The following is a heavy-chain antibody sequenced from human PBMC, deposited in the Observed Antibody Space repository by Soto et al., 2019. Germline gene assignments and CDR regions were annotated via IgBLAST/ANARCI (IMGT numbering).Heavy chain of an antibody. Sequence: GGSLRLSCTASGFTFGDYAMSWVRQAPGKGLEWVGFIRSKAYGGTTEYAASVKGRFTISRDDSKSIAYLQMNSLKTEDTAVYYCTRERGDQTGDIGTDYGGQGTLVTVSS. CDR2: IRSKAYGGTT. J-gene: IGHJ4*02. CDR1: GFTFGDYA. V-gene: IGHV3-49*04. D-gene: IGHD7-27*01. CDR3: TRERGDQTGDIGTDY.